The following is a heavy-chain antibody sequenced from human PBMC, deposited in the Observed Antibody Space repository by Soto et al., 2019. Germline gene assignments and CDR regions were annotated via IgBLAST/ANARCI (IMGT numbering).Heavy chain of an antibody. CDR1: VGSIRAYY. J-gene: IGHJ6*02. D-gene: IGHD6-19*01. V-gene: IGHV4-59*01. CDR3: ARHGSIAVAGTPGYYYGMDV. Sequence: SEALSLTCTVSVGSIRAYYWGWMRQPPVEVLYWIGYIHYSGSTNYNPSLKSRVTISVDTSKNQFSLKLSSVTAADTAMYYCARHGSIAVAGTPGYYYGMDVWGQGTTVTVSS. CDR2: IHYSGST.